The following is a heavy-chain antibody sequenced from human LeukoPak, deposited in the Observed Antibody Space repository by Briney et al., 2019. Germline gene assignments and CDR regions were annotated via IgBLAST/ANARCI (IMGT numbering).Heavy chain of an antibody. CDR3: ARDPLTYCSSTSCHPD. D-gene: IGHD2-2*01. Sequence: SVKVSCKASGGTFSSYAISWVRQAPGQGLEWMGGIIPIFGTANYAQKFQGRATITADESTSTAYMELSSLRSEDTAVYYCARDPLTYCSSTSCHPDWGQGTLVTVSS. J-gene: IGHJ4*02. CDR2: IIPIFGTA. CDR1: GGTFSSYA. V-gene: IGHV1-69*13.